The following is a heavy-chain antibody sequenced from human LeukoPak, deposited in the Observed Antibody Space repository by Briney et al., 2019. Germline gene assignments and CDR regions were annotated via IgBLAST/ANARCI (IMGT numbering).Heavy chain of an antibody. CDR3: ARVGGYCSSISNCYGDY. J-gene: IGHJ4*02. CDR1: GFTFSIYS. Sequence: GGSLRLSCAASGFTFSIYSMNWVRQAPGKALEWVSCISSGGTNIYYADAVRGRFTISRDNANNSLYLQMNSLRAEDTAVYYCARVGGYCSSISNCYGDYWGQGTLVTVSS. D-gene: IGHD2-2*03. CDR2: ISSGGTNI. V-gene: IGHV3-21*01.